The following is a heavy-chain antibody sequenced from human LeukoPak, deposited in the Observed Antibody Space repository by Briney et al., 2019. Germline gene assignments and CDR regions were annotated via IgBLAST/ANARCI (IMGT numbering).Heavy chain of an antibody. Sequence: ASVKLSCKASGYTFTSYYIHWVRQAPAQGPDWLGWINPSSGGTDYAQKFQGRVTMTRDTSTNTAYMELTSLRSDDTAVYYCARLGSLGVTLVWGGPSRTTIDYWGQGTLVTVSS. V-gene: IGHV1-2*02. CDR2: INPSSGGT. CDR3: ARLGSLGVTLVWGGPSRTTIDY. J-gene: IGHJ4*02. CDR1: GYTFTSYY. D-gene: IGHD3-16*01.